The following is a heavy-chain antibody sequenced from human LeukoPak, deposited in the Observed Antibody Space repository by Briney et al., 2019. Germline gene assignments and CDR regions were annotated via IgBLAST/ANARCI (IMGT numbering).Heavy chain of an antibody. CDR2: IIPIFGTA. Sequence: GASVKVSGKASGGTFSSYAISWVRQAPGQGLEWMGGIIPIFGTANYAQKFQGRVTITADESTSTAYMELSSLRSEDTAVYYCASRDGSGTYRDYWGQGTLVTVSS. D-gene: IGHD3-10*01. J-gene: IGHJ4*02. CDR1: GGTFSSYA. V-gene: IGHV1-69*13. CDR3: ASRDGSGTYRDY.